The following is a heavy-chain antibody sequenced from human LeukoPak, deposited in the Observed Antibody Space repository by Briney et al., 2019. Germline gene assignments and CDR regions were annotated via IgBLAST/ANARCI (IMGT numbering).Heavy chain of an antibody. CDR1: GYTFTSYY. J-gene: IGHJ6*03. CDR2: IIPIFGTA. Sequence: ASVKVSCKASGYTFTSYYMHWVRQAPGQGLEWMGGIIPIFGTANYAQKFQGRVTIAADESTSTAYMELSSLRSEDTAVYYCARDNYGDYSLPRDYYYYYMDVWGKGTTVTISS. CDR3: ARDNYGDYSLPRDYYYYYMDV. D-gene: IGHD4-17*01. V-gene: IGHV1-69*13.